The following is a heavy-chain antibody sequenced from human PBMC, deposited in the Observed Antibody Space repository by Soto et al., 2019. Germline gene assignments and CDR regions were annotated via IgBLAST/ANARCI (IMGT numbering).Heavy chain of an antibody. J-gene: IGHJ3*02. Sequence: SGPTLVNPTQTLTLTCSFSGFSLSTTGVGVGWIRQSPGKALEWLALIYWSGDEHYRPSLKSRLSIFKDTSKNHVVLIMTDMDPVDTATYYCARGLATLPVFAFDIWGQGAVVTVSS. V-gene: IGHV2-5*01. CDR1: GFSLSTTGVG. CDR2: IYWSGDE. D-gene: IGHD6-6*01. CDR3: ARGLATLPVFAFDI.